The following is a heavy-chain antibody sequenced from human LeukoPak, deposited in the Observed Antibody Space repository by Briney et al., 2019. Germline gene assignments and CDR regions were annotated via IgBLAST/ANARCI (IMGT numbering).Heavy chain of an antibody. CDR2: IYPGDSET. V-gene: IGHV5-51*01. CDR1: GYSFSTYW. Sequence: RGESLKISCKGSGYSFSTYWIGWVRQMPGKGLEYMGIIYPGDSETRYSPSFQGQVTFSADKSIGTAYLQWSSLRASDTAIYYCARYGAPQHGEAHFDYWGQGTLVTVSS. CDR3: ARYGAPQHGEAHFDY. D-gene: IGHD4/OR15-4a*01. J-gene: IGHJ4*02.